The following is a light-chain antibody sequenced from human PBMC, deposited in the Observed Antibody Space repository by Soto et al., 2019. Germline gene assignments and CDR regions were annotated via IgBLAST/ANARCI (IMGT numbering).Light chain of an antibody. CDR3: SSYTATITLV. CDR1: SSDVGGYNY. J-gene: IGLJ1*01. CDR2: EVT. V-gene: IGLV2-14*01. Sequence: QSVLAQPASVSGSPGQSITISCTGTSSDVGGYNYVSWYQQHPGRAPKLMIFEVTNRPSGVSGRFSGSKSGNTASLTISGLQAEDEADYYCSSYTATITLVFGTGTKVTVL.